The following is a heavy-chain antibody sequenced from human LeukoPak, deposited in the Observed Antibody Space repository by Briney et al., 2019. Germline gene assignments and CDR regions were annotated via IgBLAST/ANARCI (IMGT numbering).Heavy chain of an antibody. CDR1: GFAFNFYA. J-gene: IGHJ2*01. CDR3: ARGCSTTSCYYWYFDL. Sequence: GGSLRPSCAASGFAFNFYAMTWVRQAPGKRLQWVSTINVIGGNTYYAESVRGRFTIFRDNSKDTLYLQLNSLTAEDTAIYYCARGCSTTSCYYWYFDLWGRGTLVTVSS. CDR2: INVIGGNT. D-gene: IGHD2-2*01. V-gene: IGHV3-23*01.